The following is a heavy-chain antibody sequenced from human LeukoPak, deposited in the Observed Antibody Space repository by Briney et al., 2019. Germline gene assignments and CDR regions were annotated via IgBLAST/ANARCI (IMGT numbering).Heavy chain of an antibody. D-gene: IGHD6-19*01. CDR2: INHSGST. CDR3: ARALRSGTADYYMDV. J-gene: IGHJ6*03. V-gene: IGHV4-34*01. Sequence: PSETLSLTCAVYGGSFSGYYWSWIRQPPGKGLEWIGEINHSGSTNHNPSLKSRVTISVDTSKNQFSLKLSSVTAADTAVYYCARALRSGTADYYMDVWGKGTTVTVSS. CDR1: GGSFSGYY.